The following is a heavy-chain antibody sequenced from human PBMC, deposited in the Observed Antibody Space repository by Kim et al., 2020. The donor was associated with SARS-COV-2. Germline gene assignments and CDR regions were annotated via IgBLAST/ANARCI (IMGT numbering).Heavy chain of an antibody. J-gene: IGHJ6*02. CDR3: ARVYGDYEWDYYYYGMDV. Sequence: SETLSLTCAVYGGSFSGYYWSWIRQPPGKGLEWIGEINHSGSTNYNPSLKSRVTISVDTSKNQFSLKLSSVTAADTAVYYCARVYGDYEWDYYYYGMDVWGQGTTVTVSS. CDR2: INHSGST. V-gene: IGHV4-34*01. D-gene: IGHD4-17*01. CDR1: GGSFSGYY.